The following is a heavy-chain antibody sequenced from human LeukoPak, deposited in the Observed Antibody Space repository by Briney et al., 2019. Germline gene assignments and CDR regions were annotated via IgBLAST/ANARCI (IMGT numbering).Heavy chain of an antibody. V-gene: IGHV4-59*01. CDR3: ARELYDSSGYPHYYYGMDV. D-gene: IGHD3-22*01. J-gene: IGHJ6*02. Sequence: SETLSLTCTVSGGSISSYYWSWIRQPPGEGLEWIGYIYYSGSTNYNPSLKSRVTISVDTSKNQFSLKLSSVTAADTAVYYCARELYDSSGYPHYYYGMDVWGQGTTVTVSS. CDR1: GGSISSYY. CDR2: IYYSGST.